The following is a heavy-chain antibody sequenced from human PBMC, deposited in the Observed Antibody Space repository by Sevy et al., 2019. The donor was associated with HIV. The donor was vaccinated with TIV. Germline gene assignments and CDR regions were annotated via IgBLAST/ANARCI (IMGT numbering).Heavy chain of an antibody. Sequence: GGSLRLSCAASGFTFSSYAMSWVRQAPGKGLEWVSLISWDGGSTYYADSVKGRFTISRDNSKNSLYLQMNSLRTEDTALYYCAKSGIAAAGTPDYYYYGMDVWGQGTTVNVSS. CDR1: GFTFSSYA. V-gene: IGHV3-43*01. CDR3: AKSGIAAAGTPDYYYYGMDV. CDR2: ISWDGGST. D-gene: IGHD6-13*01. J-gene: IGHJ6*02.